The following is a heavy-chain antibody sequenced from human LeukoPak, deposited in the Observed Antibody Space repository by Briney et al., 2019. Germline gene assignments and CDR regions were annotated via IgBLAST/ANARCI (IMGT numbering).Heavy chain of an antibody. V-gene: IGHV3-30*04. J-gene: IGHJ6*02. CDR2: ISYGGTNE. CDR1: GFTFSDYA. Sequence: GGSLRLSCAASGFTFSDYAMRWVRQSPAKGLEWVAVISYGGTNEYYADSVKGRFTISRDNSNNTLYLQMNSLRPEDTAVYYCARNKPIVGFFGMDGWGQGTTVSVSS. CDR3: ARNKPIVGFFGMDG. D-gene: IGHD2/OR15-2a*01.